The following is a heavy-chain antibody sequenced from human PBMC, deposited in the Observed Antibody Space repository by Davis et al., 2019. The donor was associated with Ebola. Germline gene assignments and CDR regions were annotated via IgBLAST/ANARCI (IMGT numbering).Heavy chain of an antibody. CDR3: VKGLGLAVPGADY. J-gene: IGHJ4*02. Sequence: GESLKISCAASGFIFNTYAMHWVRQAPGKGLEYVSSVNTNGQTTYYADSVKGRFTISRDNSKNTLFLQMSSLRTEDTAVYFCVKGLGLAVPGADYWGQGTLVTASS. D-gene: IGHD6-19*01. V-gene: IGHV3-64D*06. CDR1: GFIFNTYA. CDR2: VNTNGQTT.